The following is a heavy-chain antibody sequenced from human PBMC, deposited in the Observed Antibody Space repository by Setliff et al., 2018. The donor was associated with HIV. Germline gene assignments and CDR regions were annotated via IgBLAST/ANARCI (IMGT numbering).Heavy chain of an antibody. Sequence: ASVKVSCKASGGTFSSYAISWVRQAPGQGLEWMGGIIPILGIANYAQKFQGRVTITADKSTSTAYMELSSLRSEDTAVYYCARVNYYDSSGYLGYWGQGTLVTVSS. CDR1: GGTFSSYA. CDR3: ARVNYYDSSGYLGY. V-gene: IGHV1-69*10. CDR2: IIPILGIA. D-gene: IGHD3-22*01. J-gene: IGHJ4*02.